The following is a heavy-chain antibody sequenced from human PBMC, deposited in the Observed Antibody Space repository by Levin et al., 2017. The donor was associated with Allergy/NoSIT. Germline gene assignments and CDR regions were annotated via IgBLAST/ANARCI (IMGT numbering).Heavy chain of an antibody. CDR2: IWYDGSNK. CDR3: ARDYPRNPYYYGMDG. Sequence: GESLKISCAASGFTFSSYGMHWVRQAPGKGLEWVAVIWYDGSNKYYADSVKGRFTISRDNSKNTLYLQMNSLRAEDTAVYYCARDYPRNPYYYGMDGWGQGTTVTVSS. V-gene: IGHV3-33*01. CDR1: GFTFSSYG. J-gene: IGHJ6*02.